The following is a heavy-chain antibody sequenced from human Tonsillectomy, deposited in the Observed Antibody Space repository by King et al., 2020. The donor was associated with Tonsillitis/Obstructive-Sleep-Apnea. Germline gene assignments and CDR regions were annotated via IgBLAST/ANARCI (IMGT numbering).Heavy chain of an antibody. V-gene: IGHV3-23*04. D-gene: IGHD5-18*01. CDR1: GFTFSSYA. CDR2: ISGSGGST. Sequence: VQLVESGGGLVHPGGSLRLSCAASGFTFSSYAMSWVRQAPGKGLEWVSVISGSGGSTYYADSVKGRFTISRDNSKNTLYLQMKSLRAEGTAVYYCAKDGGGRGYSYGSYYFDYWGQGTLVTVSS. CDR3: AKDGGGRGYSYGSYYFDY. J-gene: IGHJ4*02.